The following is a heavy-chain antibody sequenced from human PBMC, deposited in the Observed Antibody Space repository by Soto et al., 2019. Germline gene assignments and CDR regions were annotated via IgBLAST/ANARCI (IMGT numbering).Heavy chain of an antibody. CDR1: GGTFSSYA. CDR2: IIPISGTA. D-gene: IGHD2-2*01. V-gene: IGHV1-69*01. CDR3: ARSQGSSTSLEIYYYYYYGMDV. J-gene: IGHJ6*02. Sequence: QVQLVQSGAEVKKPGSSVKVSCKASGGTFSSYAISWARQAPGQGLEWMGGIIPISGTANYAQKFQGRVTITADESTSTRYMELSSLRSEDTAVYYCARSQGSSTSLEIYYYYYYGMDVWGQGTTVTVSS.